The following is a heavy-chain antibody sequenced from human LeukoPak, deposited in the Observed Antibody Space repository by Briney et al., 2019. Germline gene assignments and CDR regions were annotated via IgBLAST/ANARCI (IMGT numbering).Heavy chain of an antibody. CDR2: VSGSGGST. V-gene: IGHV3-23*01. D-gene: IGHD3-10*01. Sequence: GGSLRLSCAASGFTFSRYAMSWVRQAPGKGLEWVSAVSGSGGSTYNADSVKGLFTISRDNSKNTLYLQMNSLRAEDTAVYYCAKRMIRGVNHDAFDLWGQGTMVTVSS. J-gene: IGHJ3*01. CDR3: AKRMIRGVNHDAFDL. CDR1: GFTFSRYA.